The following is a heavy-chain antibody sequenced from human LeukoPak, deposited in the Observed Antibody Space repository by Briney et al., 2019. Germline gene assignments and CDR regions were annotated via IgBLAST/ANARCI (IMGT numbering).Heavy chain of an antibody. CDR3: AREAQQYYDSSGYL. CDR2: IYHSGST. V-gene: IGHV4-30-2*01. Sequence: YIYHSGSTYYNPSLKSRVTISVDRSKNQFSLKLSSVTAADTAVYYCAREAQQYYDSSGYLWGRGTLVTVSS. J-gene: IGHJ2*01. D-gene: IGHD3-22*01.